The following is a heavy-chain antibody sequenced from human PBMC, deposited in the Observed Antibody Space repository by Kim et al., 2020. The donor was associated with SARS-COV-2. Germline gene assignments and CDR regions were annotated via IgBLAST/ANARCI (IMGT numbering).Heavy chain of an antibody. D-gene: IGHD2-2*01. CDR2: INSDGSST. Sequence: GGSLRLSCAASGFTFSSYWMHWVRQAPGKGLVWVSRINSDGSSTSYADSVKGRFTISRDNAKNTLYLQMNSLRAEDTAVYYCARDECSSTSCYVAKYNWFDPWGQGTLVTVSS. CDR3: ARDECSSTSCYVAKYNWFDP. CDR1: GFTFSSYW. V-gene: IGHV3-74*01. J-gene: IGHJ5*02.